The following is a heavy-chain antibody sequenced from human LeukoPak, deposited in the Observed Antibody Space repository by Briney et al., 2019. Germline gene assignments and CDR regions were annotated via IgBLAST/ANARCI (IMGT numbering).Heavy chain of an antibody. CDR3: AKDRPKRGYSGYDPDDY. V-gene: IGHV3-23*01. CDR2: ISGSGGST. J-gene: IGHJ4*02. CDR1: GFTFSSYA. Sequence: GGSLRLSCAASGFTFSSYAMSWVRQAPGKGLEGVSAISGSGGSTYYADSVKGRFTISRDNSKNTLYLQMNSLRAEDTAVYYCAKDRPKRGYSGYDPDDYWGQGTLVTVSS. D-gene: IGHD5-12*01.